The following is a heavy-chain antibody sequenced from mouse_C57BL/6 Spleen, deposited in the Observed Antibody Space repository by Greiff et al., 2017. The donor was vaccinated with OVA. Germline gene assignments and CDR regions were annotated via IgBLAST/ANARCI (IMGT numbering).Heavy chain of an antibody. CDR3: ARQGQLRLLYYFDY. J-gene: IGHJ2*01. D-gene: IGHD3-2*02. CDR2: ISGGGGNT. V-gene: IGHV5-9*01. CDR1: GFTFSSYT. Sequence: EVQLVESGGGLVKPGGSLKLSCAASGFTFSSYTMSWVRQTPEKRLEWVATISGGGGNTYYPDSVKGRFTISRDNAKNTLYLQMSSLRSEDTALYYCARQGQLRLLYYFDYWGQGTTLTVSS.